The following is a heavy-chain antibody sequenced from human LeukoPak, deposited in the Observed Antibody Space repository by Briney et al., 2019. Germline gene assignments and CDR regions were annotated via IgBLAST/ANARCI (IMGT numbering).Heavy chain of an antibody. J-gene: IGHJ4*02. Sequence: GETLKISCRASGYSFTTYWIGWVRQMPGKGLEWMGTIDPSDSYTNYSPSFQGHVTISADKSISTAYLQWSSLKASDTAMYYCARRPPYSSNWYYFDYWGQGTLVTVSS. CDR1: GYSFTTYW. D-gene: IGHD6-13*01. CDR3: ARRPPYSSNWYYFDY. V-gene: IGHV5-10-1*01. CDR2: IDPSDSYT.